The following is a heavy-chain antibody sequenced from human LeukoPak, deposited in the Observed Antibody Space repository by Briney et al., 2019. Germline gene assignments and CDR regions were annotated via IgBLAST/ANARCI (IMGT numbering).Heavy chain of an antibody. CDR3: ARDQGSLTRSWYTGY. CDR1: GYTFTGYH. V-gene: IGHV1-2*06. Sequence: EASVKVSCKASGYTFTGYHIHWVRQAPGQGLEWMGRINPYSGDTNFAQKFQGRVTMTRDTSITTAYMDLSSLTPDDTAVYFCARDQGSLTRSWYTGYWGQRTQVTVSS. CDR2: INPYSGDT. J-gene: IGHJ4*02. D-gene: IGHD6-13*01.